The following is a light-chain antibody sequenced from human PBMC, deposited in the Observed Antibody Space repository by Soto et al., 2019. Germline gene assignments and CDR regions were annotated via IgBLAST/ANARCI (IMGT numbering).Light chain of an antibody. V-gene: IGKV1-12*01. CDR1: EDINSR. CDR3: QQADSCPIT. CDR2: AAF. Sequence: IQITKSPSWVSPSVGDRVTISCRASEDINSRLAWYQQKPGNAPKLLIYAAFILQSGVPSRFSGYGSGTDFTLSISSLQPEDFATYYCQQADSCPITFGQGTRLEIK. J-gene: IGKJ5*01.